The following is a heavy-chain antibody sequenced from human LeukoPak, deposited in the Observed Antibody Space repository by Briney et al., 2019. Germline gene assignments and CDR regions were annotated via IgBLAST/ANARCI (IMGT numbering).Heavy chain of an antibody. D-gene: IGHD2-21*02. V-gene: IGHV1-2*06. CDR1: GYTFSGFL. CDR3: ARVAVVTAILNWFDP. J-gene: IGHJ5*02. CDR2: INPNSGGT. Sequence: ASVKVSCKASGYTFSGFLMHWVRQAPGQGLEWMGRINPNSGGTNYAQKFQGRVTMTRDTSVSTAYMELSRLRSDDTAVYYCARVAVVTAILNWFDPWGQGTLVTVSS.